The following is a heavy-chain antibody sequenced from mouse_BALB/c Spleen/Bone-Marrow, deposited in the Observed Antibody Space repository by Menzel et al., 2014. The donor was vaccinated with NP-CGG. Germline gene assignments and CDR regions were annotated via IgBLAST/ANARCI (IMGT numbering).Heavy chain of an antibody. CDR2: ISNGGGNT. CDR1: GFTFSDYY. J-gene: IGHJ4*01. Sequence: DVKLVESGGGLVQPGGSLKLSCATSGFTFSDYYMYWVRQTPEKRLEWVAYISNGGGNTYYPDTVKGRFTISRDNAKNTLYLQMSRLKSEDTAMYYCARPTIYYDYDGYAMDYWGQGTSVTVSS. V-gene: IGHV5-12*02. CDR3: ARPTIYYDYDGYAMDY. D-gene: IGHD2-4*01.